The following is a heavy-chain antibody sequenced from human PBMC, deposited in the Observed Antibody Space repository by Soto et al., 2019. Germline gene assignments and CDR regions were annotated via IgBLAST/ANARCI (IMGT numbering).Heavy chain of an antibody. CDR1: GGSISSSSYY. Sequence: QLQLQESGPGLVKPSETLSLTCTVSGGSISSSSYYWGWIRQPPGKGLEWIGSIYYSGSTYYNPSRKSRVTISVDTSKNQFSLKLSSVTAADTAVYDCARHVGFPKEGWFDPWGQGTLVTVSS. CDR2: IYYSGST. J-gene: IGHJ5*02. V-gene: IGHV4-39*01. D-gene: IGHD2-15*01. CDR3: ARHVGFPKEGWFDP.